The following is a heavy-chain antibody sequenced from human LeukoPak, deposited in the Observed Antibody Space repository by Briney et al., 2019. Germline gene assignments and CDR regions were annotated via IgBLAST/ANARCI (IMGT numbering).Heavy chain of an antibody. CDR2: INSDGSST. V-gene: IGHV3-74*01. Sequence: GGSLRLSCAASGFTFSSYWMHWVRQAPGKGLVWVSRINSDGSSTRYADSVKGRFTISRDNSKNTLYLQMNSLRAEDTAVYYCAKVGLATAGGDAFDIWGQGTMVTVSS. CDR1: GFTFSSYW. D-gene: IGHD5-12*01. J-gene: IGHJ3*02. CDR3: AKVGLATAGGDAFDI.